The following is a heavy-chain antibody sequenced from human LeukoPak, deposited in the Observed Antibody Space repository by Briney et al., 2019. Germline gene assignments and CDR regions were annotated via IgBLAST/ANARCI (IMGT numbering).Heavy chain of an antibody. V-gene: IGHV4-34*01. CDR1: SGSFSGYY. CDR3: ARRLERPFDY. CDR2: INHSGST. J-gene: IGHJ4*02. D-gene: IGHD1-1*01. Sequence: SETLSLTCAVYSGSFSGYYWSWIRQPPGKGLEWIGEINHSGSTNYNPSLKSRVTISVDTSRNQFSLKLSSVTAADTAVYYCARRLERPFDYWGQGTLVTVSS.